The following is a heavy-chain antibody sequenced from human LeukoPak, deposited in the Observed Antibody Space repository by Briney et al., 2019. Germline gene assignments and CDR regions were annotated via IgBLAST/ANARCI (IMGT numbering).Heavy chain of an antibody. Sequence: GGSLRLSCAASGFTFSSYGMHWVRQAPGKGLEWVAVIWYGGSNKYYADSVKGRFTISRDNSKNTLYLQMNSLRAEDTAVYYCARDQGPYDSTDPFDYWGQGTLVTVSS. D-gene: IGHD3-22*01. J-gene: IGHJ4*02. CDR3: ARDQGPYDSTDPFDY. CDR1: GFTFSSYG. V-gene: IGHV3-33*08. CDR2: IWYGGSNK.